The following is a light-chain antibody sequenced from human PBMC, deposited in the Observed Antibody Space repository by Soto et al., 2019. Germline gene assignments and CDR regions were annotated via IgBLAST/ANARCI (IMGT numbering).Light chain of an antibody. V-gene: IGLV2-14*01. J-gene: IGLJ1*01. CDR3: SSYPSSSTYV. CDR1: SSDVGGYNY. Sequence: QSALTQPASVSGSPGQSITISCTGTSSDVGGYNYVSWYQQHPGKAPKLMIYDVSNRPSGVSNRFSGSKSGNTASLTISGLQAEVEADYYCSSYPSSSTYVFGTGTKLTV. CDR2: DVS.